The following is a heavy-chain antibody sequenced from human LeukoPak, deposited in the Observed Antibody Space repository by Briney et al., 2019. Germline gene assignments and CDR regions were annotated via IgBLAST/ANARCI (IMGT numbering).Heavy chain of an antibody. D-gene: IGHD3-3*01. V-gene: IGHV3-33*01. CDR3: ARASGSHYYYYYYMDV. J-gene: IGHJ6*03. CDR1: GFTFSSYG. CDR2: IWYDGSNK. Sequence: PGRSLRLSCAASGFTFSSYGMHWVRQAPGKGLEWVAVIWYDGSNKYYADSVKGRFTISRDNSKNTLYLQMNSLRAEDTAVYYCARASGSHYYYYYYMDVWGKGTTVTVSS.